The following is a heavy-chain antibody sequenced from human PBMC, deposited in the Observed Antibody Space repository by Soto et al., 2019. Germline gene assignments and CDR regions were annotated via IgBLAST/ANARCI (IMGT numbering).Heavy chain of an antibody. CDR3: AREFGEYGMDV. Sequence: PGGSQRHSCVASEFIFSSYDMHWVRQATGKGLEWVSAIGTAGDTYYPGSVKGRFTISRENAKNSLYLQMNSLRAEDTAVYYCAREFGEYGMDVWGQGTTVTVSS. CDR1: EFIFSSYD. D-gene: IGHD3-10*01. J-gene: IGHJ6*02. V-gene: IGHV3-13*01. CDR2: IGTAGDT.